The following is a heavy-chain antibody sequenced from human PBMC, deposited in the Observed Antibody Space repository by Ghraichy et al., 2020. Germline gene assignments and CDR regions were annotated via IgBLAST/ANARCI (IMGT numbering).Heavy chain of an antibody. CDR1: GFMISAHY. CDR3: ARFDYGSDSYYNDY. V-gene: IGHV3-7*01. D-gene: IGHD3-10*01. Sequence: GGSLRLSCAASGFMISAHYMTWVRQAPGKGPEWVANIKFDGSMQDYADSVKGRFTISRDNAKNSVYLQMNSLRAEDTAVYYCARFDYGSDSYYNDYWGQGTLVTVSS. J-gene: IGHJ4*02. CDR2: IKFDGSMQ.